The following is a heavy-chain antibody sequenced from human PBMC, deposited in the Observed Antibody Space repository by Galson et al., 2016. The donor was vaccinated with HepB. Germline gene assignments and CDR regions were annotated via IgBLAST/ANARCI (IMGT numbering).Heavy chain of an antibody. J-gene: IGHJ4*02. Sequence: SETLSLTCTVSGDSVTNSVYNWGWIRQPPGKGLEWIGSVHYTGSTYYNPSLKSRVTISIDTSRNQFSLRLNSVTAADTAVYYCAGGFHTSSLTWGQGTLVTVSS. V-gene: IGHV4-39*01. CDR3: AGGFHTSSLT. D-gene: IGHD2-2*01. CDR1: GDSVTNSVYN. CDR2: VHYTGST.